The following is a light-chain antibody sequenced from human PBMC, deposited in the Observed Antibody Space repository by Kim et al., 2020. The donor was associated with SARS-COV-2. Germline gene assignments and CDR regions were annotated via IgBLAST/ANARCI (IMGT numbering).Light chain of an antibody. Sequence: DIQLTQSPSTLSASVGDRVTITCRASQTINTWLAWYQQKPGKAPKLLIYEASSLESGVPSRFGGSGSGTEFTLTISSLQPDDFATYYCQQYNPYTWTFGQGTKVEIK. J-gene: IGKJ1*01. CDR2: EAS. CDR3: QQYNPYTWT. V-gene: IGKV1-5*03. CDR1: QTINTW.